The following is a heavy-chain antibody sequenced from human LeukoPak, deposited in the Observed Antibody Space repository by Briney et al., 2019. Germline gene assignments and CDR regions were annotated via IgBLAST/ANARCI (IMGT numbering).Heavy chain of an antibody. CDR3: AKRLEYMVRGVIISAFDY. J-gene: IGHJ4*02. V-gene: IGHV3-23*01. CDR1: GFTFSSYD. D-gene: IGHD3-10*01. CDR2: FSGSGGST. Sequence: GGSLRLSCAASGFTFSSYDMHWGRQATGKGLEWGSAFSGSGGSTYYADSVKGRFTISRDNSKNTLYLQMNSLRAEDTAVYYCAKRLEYMVRGVIISAFDYWGQGTLVTVSS.